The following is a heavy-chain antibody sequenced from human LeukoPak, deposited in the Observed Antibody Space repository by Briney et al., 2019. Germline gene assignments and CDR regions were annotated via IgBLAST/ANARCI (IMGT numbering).Heavy chain of an antibody. V-gene: IGHV1-2*06. CDR1: GYTFTAYY. CDR2: INPNSGGT. J-gene: IGHJ4*02. D-gene: IGHD2-15*01. Sequence: ASVKVSCKASGYTFTAYYMHWVRQAPGQGLEWMGRINPNSGGTNYAQKFQGRVTMTRDTSISTAYMELSRLTSDDTAVYYCARKENCSGGSCYYYWGQGTLVTVSS. CDR3: ARKENCSGGSCYYY.